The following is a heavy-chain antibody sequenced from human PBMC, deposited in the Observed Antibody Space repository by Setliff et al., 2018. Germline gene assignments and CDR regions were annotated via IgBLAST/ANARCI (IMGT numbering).Heavy chain of an antibody. CDR3: AREGVDTRSSTDYRYYMDV. V-gene: IGHV1-2*02. Sequence: GASVKVSCKASGSTFTAYYIHWVRQAPGQGLEWMGWINPNAGNINYIQKFQGRVTVTADESTSTAYMELSSLRTEDTAVYYCAREGVDTRSSTDYRYYMDVWGKGTTVTVSS. D-gene: IGHD5-18*01. J-gene: IGHJ6*03. CDR2: INPNAGNI. CDR1: GSTFTAYY.